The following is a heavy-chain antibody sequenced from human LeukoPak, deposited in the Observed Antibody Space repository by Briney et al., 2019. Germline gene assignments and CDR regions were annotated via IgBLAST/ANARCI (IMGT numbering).Heavy chain of an antibody. D-gene: IGHD4-17*01. CDR3: ARSTVTTPLAGY. CDR1: VYTFTNYG. J-gene: IGHJ4*02. CDR2: MTAYNGNK. Sequence: ASVKVSCQAFVYTFTNYGITWVRQAPGQGLEWMGWMTAYNGNKDYAQKFQGRVTMTTDTSTSTAYMELRSLRSDDTAVYYCARSTVTTPLAGYWGQGTLVTVSS. V-gene: IGHV1-18*01.